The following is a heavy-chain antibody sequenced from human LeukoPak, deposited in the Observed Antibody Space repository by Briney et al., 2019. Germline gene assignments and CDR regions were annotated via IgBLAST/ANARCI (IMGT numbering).Heavy chain of an antibody. V-gene: IGHV1-69*13. J-gene: IGHJ5*02. D-gene: IGHD2-15*01. CDR3: ARSKVVVASNWFDP. CDR2: IIPIFGTA. CDR1: GGTFSSYA. Sequence: SVKVSCKASGGTFSSYAISWVRQAPGQGLEWMGGIIPIFGTANYAQKFQGRVTITADESTSTAYMELSSLRSEDTAVYYCARSKVVVASNWFDPWGQGTLVTVSS.